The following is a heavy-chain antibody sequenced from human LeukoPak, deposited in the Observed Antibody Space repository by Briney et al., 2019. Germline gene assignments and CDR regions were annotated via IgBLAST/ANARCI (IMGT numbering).Heavy chain of an antibody. CDR2: IYYSGST. V-gene: IGHV4-39*01. D-gene: IGHD2-2*03. Sequence: SETLSLTCTVSGGSISSSSYYWGWIRQPPGKGLEWIGSIYYSGSTYYNPSLKSRVTISVDTSKNQFSLKLGSVTAADTAVYYCARQKLDIVVVPAAPFDYWGQGTLVTVSS. J-gene: IGHJ4*02. CDR3: ARQKLDIVVVPAAPFDY. CDR1: GGSISSSSYY.